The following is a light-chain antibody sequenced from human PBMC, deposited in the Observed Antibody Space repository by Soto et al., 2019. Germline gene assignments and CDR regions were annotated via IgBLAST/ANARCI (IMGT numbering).Light chain of an antibody. CDR2: GAS. V-gene: IGKV3-20*01. Sequence: EMVMTQSPATLSVSPGERATLSCRASQSVGSNLAWYQQKPGQAPRVLIYGASKRATGIPDRFSGSGSGTDFTLTISRLEPEDFSVYYCHQYGTAPLTFGPGTKVDIK. CDR1: QSVGSN. CDR3: HQYGTAPLT. J-gene: IGKJ3*01.